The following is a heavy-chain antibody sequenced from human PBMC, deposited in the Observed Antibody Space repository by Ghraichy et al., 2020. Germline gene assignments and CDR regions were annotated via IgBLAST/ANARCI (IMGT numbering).Heavy chain of an antibody. V-gene: IGHV1-24*01. CDR2: FEPEDGQT. D-gene: IGHD1-1*01. CDR3: ATATPHWTTWTDC. Sequence: ASVKVSCKIGSSTLSKSVMNWVRLSRGKVVEWMGSFEPEDGQTIFAPSFQGRVSMTQDTSTDTAYMELSSLRSDDTAVYYCATATPHWTTWTDCWGQGTLVTVSS. J-gene: IGHJ4*02. CDR1: SSTLSKSV.